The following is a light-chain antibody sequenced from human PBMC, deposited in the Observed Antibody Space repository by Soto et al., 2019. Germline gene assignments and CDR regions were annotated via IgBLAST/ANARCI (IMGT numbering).Light chain of an antibody. CDR3: QQYDSSPWT. Sequence: EIVLTQSPGTLSLSPGERDTLSCRASQSVSRSYLAWYQQKLGQAPRLLIYGASSRATGIPDRLSGSGSGTDFTLTISRLEPEDFAVHYCQQYDSSPWTFCQWTKVDIK. CDR1: QSVSRSY. V-gene: IGKV3-20*01. J-gene: IGKJ1*01. CDR2: GAS.